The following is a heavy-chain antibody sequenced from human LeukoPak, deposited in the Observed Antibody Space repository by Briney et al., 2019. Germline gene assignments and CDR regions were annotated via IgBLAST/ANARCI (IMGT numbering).Heavy chain of an antibody. CDR3: ARVEKPTVTTWDNWFEP. V-gene: IGHV5-51*01. D-gene: IGHD4-17*01. CDR1: GYSFTTYW. J-gene: IGHJ5*02. Sequence: GESLKISCKGSGYSFTTYWNGWARQMPGKGPEWMGIIYPGDSETRYSPSFQGQVTISADKSISTTYLQWDILKASDTAMYYCARVEKPTVTTWDNWFEPWGRGTLVTVSS. CDR2: IYPGDSET.